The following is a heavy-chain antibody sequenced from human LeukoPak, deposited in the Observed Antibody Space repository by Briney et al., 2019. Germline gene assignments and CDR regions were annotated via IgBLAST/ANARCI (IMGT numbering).Heavy chain of an antibody. CDR2: IYYSGST. CDR1: GGSISSYY. Sequence: SETLSLTCTVSGGSISSYYWSWIRQPPGKGLEWIGYIYYSGSTNYNPSLKSRVTISVDTSKNQFSLKLSSVTAADTAVYYCARLLIPPWGYYYYYMDVWGKGTTVTVSS. V-gene: IGHV4-59*12. J-gene: IGHJ6*03. CDR3: ARLLIPPWGYYYYYMDV. D-gene: IGHD1-26*01.